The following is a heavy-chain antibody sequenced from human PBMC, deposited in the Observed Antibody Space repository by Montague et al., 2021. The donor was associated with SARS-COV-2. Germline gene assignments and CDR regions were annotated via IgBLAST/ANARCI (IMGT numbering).Heavy chain of an antibody. D-gene: IGHD3-16*02. CDR1: GFTFSNYD. Sequence: SLRLSCAASGFTFSNYDTNWVRQAPGKGPEWISYISTSAYTTSYAGSVKGRFTISRDNGKNSLYLQMNSLRVEDTAVYYCTRDYRSIVGDGLDIWGLGTMVTVS. CDR2: ISTSAYTT. CDR3: TRDYRSIVGDGLDI. V-gene: IGHV3-48*03. J-gene: IGHJ3*02.